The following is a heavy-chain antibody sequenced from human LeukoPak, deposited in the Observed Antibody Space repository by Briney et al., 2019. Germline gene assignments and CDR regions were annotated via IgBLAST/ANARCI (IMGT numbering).Heavy chain of an antibody. CDR3: ARRQYQLNKPPFDY. CDR1: GYSFSSYW. CDR2: IDPRDSDT. Sequence: GESLKISCKGSGYSFSSYWIGWVRQMPGKGLEWMRIIDPRDSDTRYSPSFRGQVTISAAKSINTAYLQWSSLKASDTAIYYCARRQYQLNKPPFDYWGQGTQVTVSS. J-gene: IGHJ4*02. D-gene: IGHD2-2*01. V-gene: IGHV5-51*01.